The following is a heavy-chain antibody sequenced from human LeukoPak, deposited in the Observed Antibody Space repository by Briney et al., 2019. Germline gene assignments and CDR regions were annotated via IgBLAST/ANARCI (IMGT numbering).Heavy chain of an antibody. J-gene: IGHJ4*02. V-gene: IGHV3-7*02. CDR3: VGNVEF. CDR1: GFTFSKAW. Sequence: PGGSLRLSCAGSGFTFSKAWMTWVRQAPGRELEWVASIKEDGSEKQYVESVRGRFTISRDNAKNSLYLQMSSLTAEDTAVYYCVGNVEFWGQGTLVSVSS. CDR2: IKEDGSEK.